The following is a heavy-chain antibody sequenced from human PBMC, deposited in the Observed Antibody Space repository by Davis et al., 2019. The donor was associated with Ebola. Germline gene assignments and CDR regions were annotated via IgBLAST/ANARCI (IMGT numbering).Heavy chain of an antibody. CDR2: ISSSSSYI. CDR3: ARNTVAAAGDS. V-gene: IGHV3-21*01. D-gene: IGHD6-25*01. J-gene: IGHJ4*02. Sequence: GESLKISCAASGFTFSSYSMNWVRQAPGKGLEWVSSISSSSSYIYYADSVKGRFTISRDNAKNSLYLQMNSLRAEDTAVYYCARNTVAAAGDSWGQGTLVTVSS. CDR1: GFTFSSYS.